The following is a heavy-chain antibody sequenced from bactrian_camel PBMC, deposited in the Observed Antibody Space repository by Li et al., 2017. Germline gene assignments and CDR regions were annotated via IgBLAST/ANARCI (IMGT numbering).Heavy chain of an antibody. Sequence: QVQLVESGGGSVQAGGSLRLSCSASGTTNSGYCMAWFRQGPENAREGVAQIEADGSAVYADSVKGRFIISLDFRKKAISLDMNNLTPGDSAIYYCAAAIRPHGAACGLDRDYNWWGQGTQVTVS. CDR1: GTTNSGYC. CDR3: AAAIRPHGAACGLDRDYNW. J-gene: IGHJ4*01. D-gene: IGHD8*01. CDR2: IEADGSA. V-gene: IGHV3S9*01.